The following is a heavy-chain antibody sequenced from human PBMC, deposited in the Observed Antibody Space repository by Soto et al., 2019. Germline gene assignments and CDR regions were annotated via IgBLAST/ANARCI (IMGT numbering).Heavy chain of an antibody. J-gene: IGHJ4*02. V-gene: IGHV3-21*01. CDR1: GLTFSSYS. CDR3: ARLAAVAGTLDY. Sequence: EVQLVESGGGLVKPGGSLRLSCAASGLTFSSYSMNWVRQAPGKGLEWVSSISSSSSYIYYADSVKGRFTISRDNAKNSLYLQMNSLRAEDTAVYYFARLAAVAGTLDYWGQGTLGNVSS. D-gene: IGHD6-19*01. CDR2: ISSSSSYI.